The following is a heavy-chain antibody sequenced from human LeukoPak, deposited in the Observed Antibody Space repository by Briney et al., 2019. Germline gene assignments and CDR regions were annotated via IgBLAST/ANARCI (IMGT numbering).Heavy chain of an antibody. J-gene: IGHJ3*01. CDR3: ARDRVGWAFDF. V-gene: IGHV1-18*01. CDR2: ISAYNGNT. CDR1: GYTFTSYG. D-gene: IGHD1-26*01. Sequence: AASVKDSCKASGYTFTSYGISWVRQAPGQGLEWMGWISAYNGNTNYAQKLQGRVTMTTDTSTSTAYMELRSLRPDDTAVYYCARDRVGWAFDFWGQGTMVTVSS.